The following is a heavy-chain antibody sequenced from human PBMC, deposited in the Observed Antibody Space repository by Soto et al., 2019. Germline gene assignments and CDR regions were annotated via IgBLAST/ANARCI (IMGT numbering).Heavy chain of an antibody. CDR1: GGSISTYY. CDR2: INYSGGT. J-gene: IGHJ6*02. CDR3: ARQGFGELHGLVDV. V-gene: IGHV4-59*08. Sequence: PSETLSLTCTVSGGSISTYYWSWIRQPPGKGLEWVGYINYSGGTFYNPSLKSRVTMSVDTSNNQYSLMVNSVTATDTAVYYCARQGFGELHGLVDVWGQGTTVTVSS. D-gene: IGHD3-10*01.